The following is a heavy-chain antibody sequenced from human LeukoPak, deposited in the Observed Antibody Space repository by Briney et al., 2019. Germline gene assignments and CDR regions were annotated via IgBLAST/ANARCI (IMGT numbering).Heavy chain of an antibody. CDR2: INPSGGST. J-gene: IGHJ4*02. CDR3: ASGMGATKEDY. D-gene: IGHD1-26*01. V-gene: IGHV1-46*01. CDR1: GYTFTSYY. Sequence: ASVKVSCKASGYTFTSYYMHWVRQAPGQGLEWMGIINPSGGSTSYAQKFQGRVTMTRDMSTSTVYMELSSLRSEDTAVYYCASGMGATKEDYWGQGTLVTVSS.